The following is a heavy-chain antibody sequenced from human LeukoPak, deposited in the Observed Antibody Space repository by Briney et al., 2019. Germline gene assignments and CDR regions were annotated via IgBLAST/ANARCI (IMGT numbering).Heavy chain of an antibody. CDR1: GVSISSYY. CDR2: IYYSGST. CDR3: ARGGGVVWGSYRYTYYFDY. V-gene: IGHV4-59*01. D-gene: IGHD3-16*02. Sequence: MSSETLSLTCTVSGVSISSYYWSWIRQPPGKGLEWIGYIYYSGSTNYNPSLKSRVTISVDTSKNQFSLKLSSVTAADTAVYYCARGGGVVWGSYRYTYYFDYWGQGTLVTVSS. J-gene: IGHJ4*02.